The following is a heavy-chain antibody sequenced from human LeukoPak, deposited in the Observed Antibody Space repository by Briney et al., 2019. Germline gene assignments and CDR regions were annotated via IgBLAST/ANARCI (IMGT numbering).Heavy chain of an antibody. J-gene: IGHJ4*02. D-gene: IGHD4/OR15-4a*01. CDR3: ARHAAFADYQSHLTHFDY. CDR1: GGSISSLY. Sequence: SETLSLTCSVSGGSISSLYWSWIRQPPGKGLEWIGYIYYTGSTNYNPSLKSRVTMFVDMSKNQFSLRLSSVTAADTALYYCARHAAFADYQSHLTHFDYWGQGTLVTVSS. CDR2: IYYTGST. V-gene: IGHV4-59*08.